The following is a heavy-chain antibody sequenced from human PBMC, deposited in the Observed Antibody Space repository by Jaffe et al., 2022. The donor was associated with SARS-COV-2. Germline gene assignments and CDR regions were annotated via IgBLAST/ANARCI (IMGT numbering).Heavy chain of an antibody. J-gene: IGHJ4*02. D-gene: IGHD4-4*01. Sequence: EVQLVESGGGLVQPGRSLRLSCAASGFTFDDYAMHWVRQAPGKGLEWVSGISWNSGSIGYADSVKGRFTISRDNAKNSLYLQMNSLRAEDTALYYCAKDMGGGGYSNYGESPDYWGQGTLVTVSS. V-gene: IGHV3-9*01. CDR3: AKDMGGGGYSNYGESPDY. CDR1: GFTFDDYA. CDR2: ISWNSGSI.